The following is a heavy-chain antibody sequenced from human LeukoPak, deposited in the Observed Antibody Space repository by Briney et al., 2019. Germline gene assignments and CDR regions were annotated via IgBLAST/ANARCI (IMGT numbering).Heavy chain of an antibody. CDR2: IHSSGNT. CDR1: GASISGYY. Sequence: SETLSLTCTVSGASISGYYWSWIRQPPGKGLEWIGHIHSSGNTKYNSSLKSQVTTSVDTSRSQFSLKLSSVTAADTAVYYCARGVGCSGGSCYSVYWLDPWGQGTLVTVSS. CDR3: ARGVGCSGGSCYSVYWLDP. V-gene: IGHV4-59*01. J-gene: IGHJ5*02. D-gene: IGHD2-15*01.